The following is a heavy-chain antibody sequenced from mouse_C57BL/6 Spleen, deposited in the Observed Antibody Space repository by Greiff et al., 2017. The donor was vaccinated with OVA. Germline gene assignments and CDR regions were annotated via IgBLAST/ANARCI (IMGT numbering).Heavy chain of an antibody. Sequence: VQLQQPGAELVMPGASVKLSCKASGYTFTSYWMHWVKQRPGQGLEWIGEIDPSDSYTNYNQKFKGKSTLTVDKSSSTAYMQLSSLTSEDSAVYYCARGATVVPYYYAMDYWGQGTSVTVSS. D-gene: IGHD1-1*01. J-gene: IGHJ4*01. CDR1: GYTFTSYW. CDR2: IDPSDSYT. V-gene: IGHV1-69*01. CDR3: ARGATVVPYYYAMDY.